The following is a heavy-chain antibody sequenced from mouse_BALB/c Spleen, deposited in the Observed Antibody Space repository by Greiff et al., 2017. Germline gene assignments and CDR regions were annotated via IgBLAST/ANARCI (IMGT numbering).Heavy chain of an antibody. Sequence: EVQLVESGGGLVQPGGSLKLSCAASGFTFSSYGMSWVRQTPDKRLELVATINSNGGSTYYPDSVKGRFTISRDNAKNTLYLQMSSLKSEDTAMYYCARDLWLRAMDYWGQGTSVTVSS. V-gene: IGHV5-6-3*01. J-gene: IGHJ4*01. CDR3: ARDLWLRAMDY. D-gene: IGHD2-2*01. CDR2: INSNGGST. CDR1: GFTFSSYG.